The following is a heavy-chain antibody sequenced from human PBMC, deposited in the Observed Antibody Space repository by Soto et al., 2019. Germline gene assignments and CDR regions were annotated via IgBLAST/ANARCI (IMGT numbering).Heavy chain of an antibody. J-gene: IGHJ4*02. D-gene: IGHD3-22*01. CDR3: ARLRYYYDSSGYPGDY. V-gene: IGHV1-18*01. CDR2: ISAYNGNT. CDR1: GYTFISNG. Sequence: ASVKVSCKASGYTFISNGINWVRQAPGQGLEWMGWISAYNGNTNYAQNLQGRVTMTTDTSTSTAYMELRSLRFDDTAVYYCARLRYYYDSSGYPGDYWGQGTLVTVSS.